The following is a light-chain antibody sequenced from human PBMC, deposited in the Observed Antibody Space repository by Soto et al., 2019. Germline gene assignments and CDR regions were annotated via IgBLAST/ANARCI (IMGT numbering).Light chain of an antibody. J-gene: IGLJ2*01. CDR2: RNS. V-gene: IGLV1-44*01. Sequence: QSVLTQPPSSSGTPGQRVSISCSGSTSNIGSNSVNWYQHLPGAAPKLLLYRNSQRPSGVPDRFSGSKSGTSASLAISGLQSDDEADYYCAAWDESLKAVLFGGGTKLTVL. CDR1: TSNIGSNS. CDR3: AAWDESLKAVL.